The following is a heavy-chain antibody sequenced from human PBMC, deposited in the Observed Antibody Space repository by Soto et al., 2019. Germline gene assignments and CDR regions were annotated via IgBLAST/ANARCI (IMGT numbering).Heavy chain of an antibody. Sequence: QLQLQESGPGLVKPSETLSLSCTVSGGSITCSFYWVWIRQPPGKGLEWIGSIYGTGNTYYNPSLKGRVTISADTSKNQFSLNLISVTAADTAVYYCRSSSRYSTDVWGQGATVTVSS. CDR1: GGSITCSFY. J-gene: IGHJ6*02. V-gene: IGHV4-39*01. CDR2: IYGTGNT. D-gene: IGHD6-13*01. CDR3: RSSSRYSTDV.